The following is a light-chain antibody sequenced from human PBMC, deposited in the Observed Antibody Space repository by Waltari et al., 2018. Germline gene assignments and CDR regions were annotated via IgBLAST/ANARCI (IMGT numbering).Light chain of an antibody. Sequence: QSALTQPPSASGSPGQSVTIPCTGTRSAIGGYTHVSWYQQRPGKAPKRLIYDVNKRPSGVPDRFSGSKSGNTASLTVSGLQAEDEADYYCSSYAGSSTLLFGGGTQLTVL. V-gene: IGLV2-8*01. CDR2: DVN. J-gene: IGLJ2*01. CDR1: RSAIGGYTH. CDR3: SSYAGSSTLL.